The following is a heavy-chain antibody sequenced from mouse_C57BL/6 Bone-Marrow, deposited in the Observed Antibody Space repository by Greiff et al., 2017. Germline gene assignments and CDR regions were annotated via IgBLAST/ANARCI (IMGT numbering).Heavy chain of an antibody. CDR2: IVPANGNT. CDR1: GFNIKNSY. Sequence: VQLKESVAELVRPGASVKLSCTASGFNIKNSYMNWVKQRPEQGLEWIGRIVPANGNTKYAPNFQGKVTITADTSSNTAYLQLSSLTSEDAAIFYCAGGDHLCFDVWGTGTTVTVSS. CDR3: AGGDHLCFDV. J-gene: IGHJ1*03. V-gene: IGHV14-3*01.